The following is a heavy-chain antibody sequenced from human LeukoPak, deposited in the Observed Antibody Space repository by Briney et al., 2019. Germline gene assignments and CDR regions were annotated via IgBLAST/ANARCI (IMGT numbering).Heavy chain of an antibody. J-gene: IGHJ4*02. CDR1: GASSRHN. D-gene: IGHD4-23*01. V-gene: IGHV4-59*11. Sequence: SETLSLTCTISGASSRHNWSWIRQPPGKGLEWIGDIYYTGSTKYNPSLKSRVTISVDASKNQFSLKLTSVTAADTAVYYCASLDGGYSEAVGHWGQGTLVTVSS. CDR3: ASLDGGYSEAVGH. CDR2: IYYTGST.